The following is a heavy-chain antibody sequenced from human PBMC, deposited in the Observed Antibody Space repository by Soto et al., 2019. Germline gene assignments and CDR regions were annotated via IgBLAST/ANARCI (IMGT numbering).Heavy chain of an antibody. D-gene: IGHD2-15*01. J-gene: IGHJ4*02. CDR3: ARGVAPYYFDY. CDR2: INAGNGNT. CDR1: GYTFTSYA. Sequence: QVQLVQSGAEEKKPGASVKVSCKASGYTFTSYAMHWVRQTPGQRLEWMGWINAGNGNTKYSQKFQGRVTITRDTSASTAYMELSSLRSEDTAVYYCARGVAPYYFDYWGQGTLVTVSS. V-gene: IGHV1-3*05.